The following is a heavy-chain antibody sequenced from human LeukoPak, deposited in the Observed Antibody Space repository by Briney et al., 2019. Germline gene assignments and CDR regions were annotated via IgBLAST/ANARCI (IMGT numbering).Heavy chain of an antibody. J-gene: IGHJ4*02. V-gene: IGHV4-34*01. CDR3: ARVVLGIAAVSDY. CDR2: INHSGST. Sequence: KPSQTLSLTXAVYGGSFSGYYWSWIRQAPGKGLEWLGEINHSGSTNYNPSLKSRVTISVDTSKNQFSLKLSSVTAADTAVYYCARVVLGIAAVSDYWGQGTLVTVSS. D-gene: IGHD6-13*01. CDR1: GGSFSGYY.